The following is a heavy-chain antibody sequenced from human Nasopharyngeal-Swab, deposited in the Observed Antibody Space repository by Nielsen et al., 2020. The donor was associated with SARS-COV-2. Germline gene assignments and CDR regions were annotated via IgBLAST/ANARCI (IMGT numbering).Heavy chain of an antibody. CDR3: ARGPRILTGYRRGWFDP. J-gene: IGHJ5*02. V-gene: IGHV4-34*01. CDR1: ARSLSGYY. CDR2: INHSGST. D-gene: IGHD3-9*01. Sequence: SETLSPTCAVYARSLSGYYSSWIRQPPGKGLEWIGEINHSGSTNYNPSLKSRVTISVDTSKNQFPLKLSSVTAADTAVYYCARGPRILTGYRRGWFDPWGQGTLVTVSS.